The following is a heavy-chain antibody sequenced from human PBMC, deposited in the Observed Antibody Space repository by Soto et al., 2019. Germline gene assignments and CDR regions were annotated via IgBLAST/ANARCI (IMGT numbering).Heavy chain of an antibody. D-gene: IGHD2-2*01. CDR1: GYTFTSYG. CDR3: ARDRVGLWLPAAVDY. Sequence: QVQLVQSGAEVMKPGASVKVSCKASGYTFTSYGISWVRQAPGQGLEWMGWISAYNGNTNYAQKLQGRVTMTTDTSTSPGNMELRSLRSDDTAVYYCARDRVGLWLPAAVDYWGQGTLVTVSS. J-gene: IGHJ4*02. V-gene: IGHV1-18*01. CDR2: ISAYNGNT.